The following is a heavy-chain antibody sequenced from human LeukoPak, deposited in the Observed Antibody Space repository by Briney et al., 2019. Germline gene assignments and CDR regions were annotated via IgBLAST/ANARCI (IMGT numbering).Heavy chain of an antibody. CDR1: GFTFGDYA. V-gene: IGHV3-49*03. D-gene: IGHD3-22*01. CDR2: IRSKAYGGTT. Sequence: GGSLRLSCTASGFTFGDYAMSWFRQAPGKGLEWVGFIRSKAYGGTTEYAASVEGRFTISRDDSKSIAYLQMNSLKTEDTAVYYCTRGWRDYYDSSGYYNWFDPWGQGTLVTVSS. J-gene: IGHJ5*02. CDR3: TRGWRDYYDSSGYYNWFDP.